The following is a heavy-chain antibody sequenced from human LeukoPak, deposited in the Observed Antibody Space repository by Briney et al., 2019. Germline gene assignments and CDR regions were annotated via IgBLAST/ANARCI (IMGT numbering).Heavy chain of an antibody. D-gene: IGHD3-22*01. CDR3: ARAKVLEPYYYDSSGYYYFDY. V-gene: IGHV4-59*01. Sequence: PSETLSLTCTVSGGSISSYYWSWIRQPPGKGLEWIGYIYYSGSTNYNPSLKSRVTISVDTSKNQFSLELSSVTAADTAVYYCARAKVLEPYYYDSSGYYYFDYWGQGTLVTVSS. J-gene: IGHJ4*02. CDR2: IYYSGST. CDR1: GGSISSYY.